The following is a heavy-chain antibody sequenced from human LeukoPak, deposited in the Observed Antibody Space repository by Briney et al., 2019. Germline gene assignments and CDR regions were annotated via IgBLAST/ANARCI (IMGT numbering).Heavy chain of an antibody. V-gene: IGHV4-4*07. CDR3: ARTSSSSWSYGMDV. CDR1: GGSISSYY. CDR2: IYPSGGT. D-gene: IGHD6-13*01. Sequence: PSETLSLTCTVSGGSISSYYWSWIRQPAGKGLEWIGRIYPSGGTNYNPSLRGRVTMSVDTSKNQFSLKLTSVTAADTAVYYCARTSSSSWSYGMDVWGQGTTVTVSS. J-gene: IGHJ6*02.